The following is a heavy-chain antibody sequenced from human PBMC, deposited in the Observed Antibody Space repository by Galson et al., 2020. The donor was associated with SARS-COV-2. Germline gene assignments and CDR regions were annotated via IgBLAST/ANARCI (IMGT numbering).Heavy chain of an antibody. V-gene: IGHV3-30*01. CDR3: ASDMHCPGGVCGFYVLVV. CDR1: GFTFSSYA. Sequence: GGSLRLSCAAFGFTFSSYAMHWVRQAPGKGLEWVAVISYDGSNKYYADSVKGRFTIARDNSKNTLYLQMNSLRSEDTAVFYCASDMHCPGGVCGFYVLVVWCQGTTFTVFS. CDR2: ISYDGSNK. J-gene: IGHJ6*02. D-gene: IGHD2-8*02.